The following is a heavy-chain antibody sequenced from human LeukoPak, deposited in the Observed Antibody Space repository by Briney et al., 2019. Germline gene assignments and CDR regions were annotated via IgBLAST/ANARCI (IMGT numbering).Heavy chain of an antibody. V-gene: IGHV3-30*18. Sequence: GGSLRLSCAASGFTFSSYGMHWVRQAPGKGLEWLAVVSHDESNRYYADSVKGRFIISRDNSKKKLYLQMNSLRTEDTAVYYCAKEGGDSGYDEVDYWGQGTLVTVSS. CDR3: AKEGGDSGYDEVDY. CDR2: VSHDESNR. CDR1: GFTFSSYG. J-gene: IGHJ4*02. D-gene: IGHD5-12*01.